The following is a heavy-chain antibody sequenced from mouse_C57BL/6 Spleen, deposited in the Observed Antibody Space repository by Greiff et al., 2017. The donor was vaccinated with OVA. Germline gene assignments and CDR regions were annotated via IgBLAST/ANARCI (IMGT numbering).Heavy chain of an antibody. J-gene: IGHJ2*01. V-gene: IGHV1-69*01. D-gene: IGHD1-1*01. CDR3: ARVGGSEKDYFDY. CDR2: IDPSDSYT. Sequence: VQLQQPGAELVMPGASVKLSCKASGYTFTSYWMHWVKQRPGQGLEWIGEIDPSDSYTNYNQKFKGKSTLTVDKSSSTAYMQLSSLTSEDSAVYYCARVGGSEKDYFDYWGQGTTLTVSS. CDR1: GYTFTSYW.